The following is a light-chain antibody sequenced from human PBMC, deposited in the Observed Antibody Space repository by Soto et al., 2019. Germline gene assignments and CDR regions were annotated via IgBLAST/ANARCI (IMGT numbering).Light chain of an antibody. CDR3: SAYAGSNNFV. CDR1: SSDVGSYNL. CDR2: EVS. Sequence: QSVLTQPASVSGSPGQSITISCTGTSSDVGSYNLVSWFQQHPNKAPKLMVYEVSKRPSGVSNRFSGSKSGNTASLTISGLQAEDEADYYCSAYAGSNNFVFGSGTKLTVL. V-gene: IGLV2-23*02. J-gene: IGLJ1*01.